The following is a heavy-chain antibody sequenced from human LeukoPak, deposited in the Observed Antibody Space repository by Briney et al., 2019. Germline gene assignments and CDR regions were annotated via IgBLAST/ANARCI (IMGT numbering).Heavy chain of an antibody. V-gene: IGHV4-34*01. D-gene: IGHD3-10*01. CDR1: GGSISSYF. CDR2: INHSGST. CDR3: ARSGYGSGTSFDY. J-gene: IGHJ4*02. Sequence: SETLSLTCSVSGGSISSYFWSWIRQPPGKGLEWIGEINHSGSTNYNPSLKSRVTISVDTSKNQFSLKLSSVTAADTAVYYCARSGYGSGTSFDYWGQGTLVTVFS.